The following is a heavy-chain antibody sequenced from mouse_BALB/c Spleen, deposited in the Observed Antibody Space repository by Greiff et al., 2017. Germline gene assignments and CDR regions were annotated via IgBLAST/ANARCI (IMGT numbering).Heavy chain of an antibody. D-gene: IGHD2-1*01. CDR3: ARRDGNFDWYFDV. V-gene: IGHV5-9-3*01. Sequence: EVQLVESGGGLVKPGGSLKLSCAASGFTFSSYAMSWVRQTPEKRLEWVATISSGGSYTYYPDSVKGRFTISRDNAKNTLYLQMSSLRSEDTAMYYCARRDGNFDWYFDVWGAGTTVTVSS. CDR2: ISSGGSYT. J-gene: IGHJ1*01. CDR1: GFTFSSYA.